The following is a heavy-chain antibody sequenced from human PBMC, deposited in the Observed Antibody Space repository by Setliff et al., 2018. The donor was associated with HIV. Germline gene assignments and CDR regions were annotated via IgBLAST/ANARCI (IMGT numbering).Heavy chain of an antibody. V-gene: IGHV1-18*01. Sequence: ASVKVSCKASGYTSTSYDINWVRQAPGQGLEWMGWINTYNGNTKYGQKFQGSVTMTTDTSTSTVYMELRNLRSDDTAVYFCARGGPARVALLYWFDPWGQGTLVTVSS. J-gene: IGHJ5*02. CDR1: GYTSTSYD. CDR3: ARGGPARVALLYWFDP. D-gene: IGHD2-21*01. CDR2: INTYNGNT.